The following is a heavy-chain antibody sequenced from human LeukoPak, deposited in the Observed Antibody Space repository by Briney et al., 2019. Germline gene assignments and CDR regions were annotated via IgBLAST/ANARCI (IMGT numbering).Heavy chain of an antibody. CDR1: GGSISSGGYY. CDR3: ARGAGYYDILTGYIRGYFFDY. J-gene: IGHJ4*02. CDR2: IYYSGST. Sequence: SETLSLTCTVSGGSISSGGYYWSWIRQHPEKGLEWIGYIYYSGSTYYNPSLKSRVTISVDTSKNQFSLKLSSVTAADTAVYYCARGAGYYDILTGYIRGYFFDYWGQGILVTVSS. V-gene: IGHV4-31*03. D-gene: IGHD3-9*01.